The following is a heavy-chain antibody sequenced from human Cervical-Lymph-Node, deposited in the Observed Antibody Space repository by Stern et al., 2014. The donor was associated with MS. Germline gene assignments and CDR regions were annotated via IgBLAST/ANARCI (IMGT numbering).Heavy chain of an antibody. D-gene: IGHD4/OR15-4a*01. CDR3: TKGANDAFDI. CDR2: ISWNSVSI. J-gene: IGHJ3*02. V-gene: IGHV3-9*01. Sequence: EQLVESGGGLVQPGRSLRLSCAASGFTFDDYVMHWVRQTPDKGLEWVSGISWNSVSIGYADSVKGRFTISRDNAKNSLYLQMNSLRPEDTALYYCTKGANDAFDIWGQGTKVTVSS. CDR1: GFTFDDYV.